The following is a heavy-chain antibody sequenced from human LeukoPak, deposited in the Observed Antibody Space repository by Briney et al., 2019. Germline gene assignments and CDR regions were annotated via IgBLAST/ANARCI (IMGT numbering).Heavy chain of an antibody. V-gene: IGHV4-4*02. J-gene: IGHJ4*02. Sequence: PSETLSLTCAVSGGSISSSNWWGWVRQPPGKGLEWIGEIYHSGSTNYNPSLKSRVTISVDTSKNQFSLKLSSVTAADTAVYYCARGRSSSWLPEDYWGQGTLVTVSS. CDR3: ARGRSSSWLPEDY. D-gene: IGHD6-13*01. CDR1: GGSISSSNW. CDR2: IYHSGST.